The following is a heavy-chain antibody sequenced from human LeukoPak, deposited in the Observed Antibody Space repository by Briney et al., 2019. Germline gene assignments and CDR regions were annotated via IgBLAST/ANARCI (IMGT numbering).Heavy chain of an antibody. CDR3: ARVAQRITMVRGVRRLTPHYYFDY. J-gene: IGHJ4*02. V-gene: IGHV3-11*01. CDR1: GVTFSDYY. Sequence: GGSLRLSCAASGVTFSDYYMSWIRQAPGKGLEWLSYISSSVSFIYYADSVKGRFTISRDNTNNSLYLQMNSLRAEDTAVYYCARVAQRITMVRGVRRLTPHYYFDYWGQGTLVTVSS. D-gene: IGHD3-10*01. CDR2: ISSSVSFI.